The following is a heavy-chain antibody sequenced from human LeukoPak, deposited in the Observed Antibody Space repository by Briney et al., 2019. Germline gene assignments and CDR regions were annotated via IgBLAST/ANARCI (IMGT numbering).Heavy chain of an antibody. CDR2: ISGSGGST. CDR1: GFTFSSYA. D-gene: IGHD2-2*01. V-gene: IGHV3-23*01. Sequence: GGSLRLSCAASGFTFSSYAMSWVRQAPGKGLEWVSAISGSGGSTYYADSVKGRFTIPRDNSKNTLYLQMNSLRAEDTAVYYCAKDLGYCSSTSCYGRYDYWGQGTLVTVSS. J-gene: IGHJ4*02. CDR3: AKDLGYCSSTSCYGRYDY.